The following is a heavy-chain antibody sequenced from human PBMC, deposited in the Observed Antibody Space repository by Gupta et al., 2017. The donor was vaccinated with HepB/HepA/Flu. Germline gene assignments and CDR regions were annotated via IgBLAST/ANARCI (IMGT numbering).Heavy chain of an antibody. D-gene: IGHD6-19*01. CDR2: VYHSGST. V-gene: IGHV4-4*02. CDR1: GGSISSSNW. CDR3: ARAGTEDAVSGRSLNN. Sequence: PSGTLSLTCAVSGGSISSSNWWTWVRQSPETGLEWIAEVYHSGSTNYNPSLKSRVTISVDKSKNQFSLKLSSVTAADTAVYYCARAGTEDAVSGRSLNNWGQGSPVTVSS. J-gene: IGHJ4*02.